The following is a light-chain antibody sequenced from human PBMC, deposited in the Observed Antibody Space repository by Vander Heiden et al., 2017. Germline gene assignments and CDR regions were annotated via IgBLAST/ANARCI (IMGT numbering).Light chain of an antibody. CDR1: KLGDKY. V-gene: IGLV3-1*01. Sequence: SYELTQPPSVSVSPGQTASITCSGDKLGDKYACWYQQKPGQSPVLVIDQDSKRPSGIPERFSGSNSGNTATLTISGTQAMDEADYYCQAWDSIVVFGGGTKLTVL. CDR2: QDS. J-gene: IGLJ2*01. CDR3: QAWDSIVV.